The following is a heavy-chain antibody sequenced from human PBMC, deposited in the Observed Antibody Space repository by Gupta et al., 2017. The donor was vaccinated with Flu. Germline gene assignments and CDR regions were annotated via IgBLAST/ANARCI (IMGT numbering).Heavy chain of an antibody. D-gene: IGHD3-22*01. J-gene: IGHJ4*02. V-gene: IGHV3-23*01. Sequence: EVQLLESGGGLVQPGGSLRLSCAASGFTFSSYAMSWVRQAPGKGLEWVSAISGSGGRTYYADAVKGRFTISRDNSKNTLYLQMKRMRAEDTAVYYCAKVGSSGPLYYFDYWGQGTLVTVYS. CDR3: AKVGSSGPLYYFDY. CDR1: GFTFSSYA. CDR2: ISGSGGRT.